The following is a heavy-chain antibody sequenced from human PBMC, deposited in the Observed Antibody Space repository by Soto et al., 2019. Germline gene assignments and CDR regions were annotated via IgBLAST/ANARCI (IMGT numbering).Heavy chain of an antibody. J-gene: IGHJ4*02. D-gene: IGHD6-13*01. Sequence: GGSLTLSCAASGFNFSFNAMNWVRQAPGKGLQWVSAMLGNGENTYYADSVKGLFTISRDSSKNTLYLQMNSLRAEDTAVYYFARLPGGTAPRPDYWGRGTLVTVSS. CDR1: GFNFSFNA. CDR3: ARLPGGTAPRPDY. CDR2: MLGNGENT. V-gene: IGHV3-23*01.